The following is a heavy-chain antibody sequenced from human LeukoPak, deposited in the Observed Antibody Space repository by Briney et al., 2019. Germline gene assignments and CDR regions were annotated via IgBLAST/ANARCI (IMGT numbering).Heavy chain of an antibody. V-gene: IGHV4-34*01. CDR1: GGSFSGYY. J-gene: IGHJ6*03. Sequence: SETLSLTCAVYGGSFSGYYWSWIRQPPGKGLEWIGEINHSGSTNYNPSLKSRVTISVDTSQNQFSLKLSSVTAAGTAVDCCAGGLTVTLNYYYYYYYMDVWGQGTLVTVSS. CDR2: INHSGST. D-gene: IGHD3-22*01. CDR3: AGGLTVTLNYYYYYYYMDV.